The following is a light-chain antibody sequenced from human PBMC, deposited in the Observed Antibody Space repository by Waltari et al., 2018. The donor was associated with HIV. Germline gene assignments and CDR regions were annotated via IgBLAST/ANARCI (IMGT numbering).Light chain of an antibody. CDR1: QRLSSY. V-gene: IGKV1-39*01. CDR3: QQSYSTPRT. CDR2: AAS. J-gene: IGKJ5*01. Sequence: DIQLTQSPSSLSASVGDRVTIPCRASQRLSSYLNWYQQKPVKAPKLLIYAASSLKSGVPSRFIGSGSGTDFTLTISSLQPEDFATYYCQQSYSTPRTFGQGTRLEIK.